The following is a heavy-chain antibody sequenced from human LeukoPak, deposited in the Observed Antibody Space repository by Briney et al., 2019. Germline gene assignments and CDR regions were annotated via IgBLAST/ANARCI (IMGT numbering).Heavy chain of an antibody. CDR1: GYTFTTYW. V-gene: IGHV5-51*01. D-gene: IGHD5-24*01. CDR2: IYPGDSDN. J-gene: IGHJ3*02. CDR3: TRSPRAGYHDAFDI. Sequence: GEALKISCKCSGYTFTTYWIAWVRQMPGEGLEWVGIIYPGDSDNRYTPSFQGQVTISADKSNTTAYLQWGRLKASDTAMYYCTRSPRAGYHDAFDIWGQGTMVTV.